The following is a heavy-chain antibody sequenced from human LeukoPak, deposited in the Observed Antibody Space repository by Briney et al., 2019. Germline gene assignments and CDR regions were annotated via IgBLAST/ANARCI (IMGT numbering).Heavy chain of an antibody. CDR2: ISGSGGST. J-gene: IGHJ4*02. CDR3: AKGRSRFDY. CDR1: GFTFSIYA. D-gene: IGHD6-19*01. Sequence: QTGGSLRLSCAAYGFTFSIYAMSWVRQAPGKGLEWVSAISGSGGSTYYADPVKGRFTISRDNSKNTLYPQMNSLRAEDTAVYYCAKGRSRFDYWGQGTLVTVSS. V-gene: IGHV3-23*01.